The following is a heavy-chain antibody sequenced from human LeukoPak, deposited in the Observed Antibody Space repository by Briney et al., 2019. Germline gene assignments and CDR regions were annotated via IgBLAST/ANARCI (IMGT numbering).Heavy chain of an antibody. J-gene: IGHJ6*03. CDR2: IYYSGST. Sequence: SETLSLTCTVSGGSISSGDYYWSWIRQPPGKGLEWIGYIYYSGSTYYNPSLKSRVTISVDTSKNQFSLKLSSVTAADTAVYYCARGRFLEWLLTKAPYHMDVWGKGTTVTVSS. CDR3: ARGRFLEWLLTKAPYHMDV. D-gene: IGHD3-3*01. V-gene: IGHV4-30-4*08. CDR1: GGSISSGDYY.